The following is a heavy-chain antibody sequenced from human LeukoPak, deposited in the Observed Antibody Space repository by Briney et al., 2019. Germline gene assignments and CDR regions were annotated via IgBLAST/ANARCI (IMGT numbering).Heavy chain of an antibody. CDR2: INPNSGGT. CDR1: GYTFSGFY. V-gene: IGHV1-2*02. J-gene: IGHJ4*02. Sequence: GSVKVSCKASGYTFSGFYIHWVRQAPGQGLEWMGWINPNSGGTNYAQKFQGRVTKTRDTSISTAYMELSRLRSDDTAVYYCARGREIAAPFFDYWGQGTLVTVSS. CDR3: ARGREIAAPFFDY. D-gene: IGHD6-6*01.